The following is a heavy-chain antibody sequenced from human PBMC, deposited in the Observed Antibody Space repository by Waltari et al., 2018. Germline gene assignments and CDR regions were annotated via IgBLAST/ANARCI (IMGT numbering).Heavy chain of an antibody. CDR1: GGSIRSSSYY. D-gene: IGHD3-16*01. J-gene: IGHJ4*02. Sequence: QLQLQESGPGLVKPSETLSLTCTVSGGSIRSSSYYWGWIRQPPGKGLEWIGSIYYSGSTYYSPSLKSRVTISVDTSKNQFSLKLSSVTAADTAVYYCASLFYYDRPYWGQGTLVTVSS. CDR2: IYYSGST. V-gene: IGHV4-39*01. CDR3: ASLFYYDRPY.